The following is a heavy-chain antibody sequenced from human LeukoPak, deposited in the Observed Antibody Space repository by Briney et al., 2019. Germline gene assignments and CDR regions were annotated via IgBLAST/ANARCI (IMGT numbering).Heavy chain of an antibody. Sequence: SVKVSCKASGGTFSSYAISWVRQAPGQGLEWMGGIIPIFGTANYAQKFQGRVTITADESTSTAYMELSSLRSEDTAVYYCARPRGTGTTAHGLGYWGQGTLVTVSS. CDR2: IIPIFGTA. D-gene: IGHD1-1*01. J-gene: IGHJ4*02. CDR1: GGTFSSYA. V-gene: IGHV1-69*13. CDR3: ARPRGTGTTAHGLGY.